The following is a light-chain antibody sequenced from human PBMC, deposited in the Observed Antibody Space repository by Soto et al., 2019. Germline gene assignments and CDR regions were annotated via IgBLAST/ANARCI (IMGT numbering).Light chain of an antibody. CDR1: QSISSW. V-gene: IGKV1-5*03. Sequence: DIQMTQSPSTLSASVGDRVTITCRASQSISSWLAWYQQKPGKAPKLLIYKASSLESGVPSRFSGSGSGPEFTLTISSLQPDDFATYYCQQYKSYFAWTFGQGTKVEI. J-gene: IGKJ1*01. CDR3: QQYKSYFAWT. CDR2: KAS.